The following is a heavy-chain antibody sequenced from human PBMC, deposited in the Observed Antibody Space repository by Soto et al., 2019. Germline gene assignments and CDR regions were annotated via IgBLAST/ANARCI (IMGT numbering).Heavy chain of an antibody. CDR2: IYYSGST. V-gene: IGHV4-30-4*01. J-gene: IGHJ5*02. CDR1: GGSISSGDYY. Sequence: SETLSLTCTVSGGSISSGDYYWSWIRQPPGKGLEWIGYIYYSGSTYYNPSLKSRVTISVDTSKNQFSLKLSSVTAADTAVYYCARSSVSGFWSGNSWFDPWGQGTLVTVSS. D-gene: IGHD3-3*01. CDR3: ARSSVSGFWSGNSWFDP.